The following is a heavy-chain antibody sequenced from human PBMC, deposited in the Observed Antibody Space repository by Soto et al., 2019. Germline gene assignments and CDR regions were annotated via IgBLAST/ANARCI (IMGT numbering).Heavy chain of an antibody. CDR1: GGTFSSYA. D-gene: IGHD6-13*01. V-gene: IGHV1-69*01. CDR2: IIPIFGTA. J-gene: IGHJ6*02. Sequence: QVQLVQSGAEVKKPGSSVKVSCKASGGTFSSYAISWVRQAPGQGLEWMGGIIPIFGTANYAQKFQGRVTITADESTSTAYMELSSLRSEDTAVYYCAREGPCIAGQSCNDYYYYCGMDVWGQGTTVTVSS. CDR3: AREGPCIAGQSCNDYYYYCGMDV.